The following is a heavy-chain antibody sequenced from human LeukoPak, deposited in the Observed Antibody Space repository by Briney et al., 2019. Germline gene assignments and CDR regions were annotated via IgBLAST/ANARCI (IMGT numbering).Heavy chain of an antibody. CDR2: ISGSGGST. CDR1: GFTFSSYA. Sequence: PGGSLRLSCAASGFTFSSYAMSWVRQAPGKGLEWVSAISGSGGSTYYADSVKGRFTISRDNSKNTLYLQMNSLRAEGTAVYYCAKVPYDFWSGYYIALMDYWGQGTLVTVSS. D-gene: IGHD3-3*01. J-gene: IGHJ4*02. CDR3: AKVPYDFWSGYYIALMDY. V-gene: IGHV3-23*01.